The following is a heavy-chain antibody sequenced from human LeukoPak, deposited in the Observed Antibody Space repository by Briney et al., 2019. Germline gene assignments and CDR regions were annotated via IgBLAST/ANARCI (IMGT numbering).Heavy chain of an antibody. V-gene: IGHV3-74*01. CDR3: TRDLMDYDVSTGLHHYYMDV. J-gene: IGHJ6*02. CDR1: GFIFSTCW. CDR2: INGDGRNI. Sequence: GGSLRLSCAASGFIFSTCWMSWVRQAPRKGLVWVSRINGDGRNINYADSVRGRFTISRDNAKNTLYLQMNTLRVEDTAVYYCTRDLMDYDVSTGLHHYYMDVWGQGTTVTVSS. D-gene: IGHD3-9*01.